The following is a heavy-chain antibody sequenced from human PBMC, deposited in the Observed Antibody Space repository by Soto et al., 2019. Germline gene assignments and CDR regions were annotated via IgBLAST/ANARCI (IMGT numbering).Heavy chain of an antibody. CDR1: GFSLSTSAEG. V-gene: IGHV2-5*02. Sequence: QITLKESGPTLVKPTQPLTLTCTFSGFSLSTSAEGVGWIRQPPGKALEWLALIYWDGDERYSPSLKSRLTITKETSKNQVSLTMTNMDPADTATYSCAHGSCTSADCYPNPYLDYSGQRILVTVSS. CDR2: IYWDGDE. J-gene: IGHJ4*02. D-gene: IGHD2-2*01. CDR3: AHGSCTSADCYPNPYLDY.